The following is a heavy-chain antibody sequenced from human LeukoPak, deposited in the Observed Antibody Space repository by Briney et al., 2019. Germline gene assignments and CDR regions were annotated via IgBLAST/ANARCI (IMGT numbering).Heavy chain of an antibody. V-gene: IGHV3-23*01. D-gene: IGHD3-3*01. CDR2: ISGSGGNT. CDR3: AKASSDFWSGFDY. CDR1: GLTFSRYA. Sequence: GGSLRLSCEASGLTFSRYAMSWVRQAPGKGLEWVSGISGSGGNTYFADSVKGRFTISRDNSKNTLYLQMNSLRAEDTAVYYCAKASSDFWSGFDYWGQGTLVTVSS. J-gene: IGHJ4*02.